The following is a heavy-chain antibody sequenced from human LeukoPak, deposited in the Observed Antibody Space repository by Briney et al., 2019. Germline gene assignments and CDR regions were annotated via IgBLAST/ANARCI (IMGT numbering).Heavy chain of an antibody. D-gene: IGHD2-15*01. J-gene: IGHJ4*02. Sequence: PGESLRLSCAASGFTFSSYAMSWVRQAPGKGLEWVSAISGSGTNTYYADSVKGRFTISRDNSKNSLYLQMNSLRAEDTAVYYCAKDTGVVVVAATPFFDYWGQGTLVTVSS. V-gene: IGHV3-23*01. CDR2: ISGSGTNT. CDR1: GFTFSSYA. CDR3: AKDTGVVVVAATPFFDY.